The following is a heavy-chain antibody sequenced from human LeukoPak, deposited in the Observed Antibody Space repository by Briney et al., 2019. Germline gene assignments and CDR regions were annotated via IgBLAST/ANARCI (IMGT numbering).Heavy chain of an antibody. CDR1: RGTFSSYA. D-gene: IGHD5-12*01. Sequence: SVKVSCKASRGTFSSYAISWVRRSPGQQLEWMGRIIPIFSTPNYAQKFHARVTTTTDESTSTAYMELSRLRSEDTAVYYCARSSATMTPDAFDVWGQGTMVTVSS. J-gene: IGHJ3*01. CDR2: IIPIFSTP. CDR3: ARSSATMTPDAFDV. V-gene: IGHV1-69*05.